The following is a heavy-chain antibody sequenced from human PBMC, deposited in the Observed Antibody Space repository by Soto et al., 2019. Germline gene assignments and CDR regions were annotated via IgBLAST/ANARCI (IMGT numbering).Heavy chain of an antibody. V-gene: IGHV3-30*03. CDR3: ASNPYERPYY. CDR2: ISYEGSNK. CDR1: GFTFSNYG. Sequence: QVQLVESGGGVVQPGRSLRLSCAVSGFTFSNYGMNWVRQAPGKGLEWVAVISYEGSNKYYADSVKGRFTISRDNSKNTLYLQMNSLRVEDTAVYFCASNPYERPYYWGQGTLVTVSS. D-gene: IGHD6-25*01. J-gene: IGHJ4*02.